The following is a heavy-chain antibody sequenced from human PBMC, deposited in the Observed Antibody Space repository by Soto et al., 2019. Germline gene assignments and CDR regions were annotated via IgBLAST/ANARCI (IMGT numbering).Heavy chain of an antibody. V-gene: IGHV4-59*01. CDR1: GASISSFS. CDR2: IYYIGST. CDR3: ARGQGRAEAVKFDY. J-gene: IGHJ4*02. D-gene: IGHD6-19*01. Sequence: SETLSLTCTVSGASISSFSGSWIRQSPGKGLGWIGYIYYIGSTNFNPSLQSRVTITLDMSKNQFSLKLSFVTAADTAVYFCARGQGRAEAVKFDYWGQGTLVTVSS.